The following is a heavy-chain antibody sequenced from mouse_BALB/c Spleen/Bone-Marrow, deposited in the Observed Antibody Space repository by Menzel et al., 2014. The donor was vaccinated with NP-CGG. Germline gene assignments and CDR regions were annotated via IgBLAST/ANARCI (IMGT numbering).Heavy chain of an antibody. CDR1: GFNFTDFY. J-gene: IGHJ4*01. CDR3: ERNIEVYYVMDY. Sequence: DVMLVESGGGLIQPGGSLRLSCTTSGFNFTDFYMSWVRQPPGKALEWLGFIRNKAYGYTSEYSGSVKVRFSISRDNSQNIHYLHMNTLRAEDSASDCCERNIEVYYVMDYWGQGTSVTVSS. CDR2: IRNKAYGYTS. V-gene: IGHV7-3*02.